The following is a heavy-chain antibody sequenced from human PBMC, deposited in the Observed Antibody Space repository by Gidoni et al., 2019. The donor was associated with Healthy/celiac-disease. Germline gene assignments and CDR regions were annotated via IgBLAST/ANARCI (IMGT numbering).Heavy chain of an antibody. CDR1: TCGGYY. CDR2: IYYSGST. J-gene: IGHJ3*02. D-gene: IGHD2-2*01. CDR3: AREPHCSSTSCLSAAAFDI. V-gene: IGHV4-31*02. Sequence: TCGGYYWSWIRQHPGKGLEWIGYIYYSGSTYYNPSLKRRVTISVDTSKNQFSLKLSSVTAADTAVYYCAREPHCSSTSCLSAAAFDIWGQGTMVTVSS.